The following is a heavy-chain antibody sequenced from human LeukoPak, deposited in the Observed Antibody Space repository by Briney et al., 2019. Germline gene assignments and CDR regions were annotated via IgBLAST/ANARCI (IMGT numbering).Heavy chain of an antibody. V-gene: IGHV3-73*01. D-gene: IGHD1-26*01. J-gene: IGHJ3*02. CDR1: GFTFSGSA. Sequence: GGSLKLSCAASGFTFSGSAMHWVRQASGKGLEWVGRIRSKANSYATAYAASVKGRFTISRDDSKNTAYLQMNSLKTEDTAVYYCTRHEFWGGSYLLAFDIWGKGTMVTVSS. CDR2: IRSKANSYAT. CDR3: TRHEFWGGSYLLAFDI.